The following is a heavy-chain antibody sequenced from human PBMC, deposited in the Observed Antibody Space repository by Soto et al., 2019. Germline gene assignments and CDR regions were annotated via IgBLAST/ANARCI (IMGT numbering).Heavy chain of an antibody. J-gene: IGHJ4*02. Sequence: QVQLVDSGGGVVQPGRSLRLSCAASGFNFRDYAMHWVRQAPGKGLEWVALISYDGTNEYYADSVKGRFTISRDNSKHTLYLQMNSLRAEATAVYYCARENLINSYFDYWAQGTPVTVST. CDR1: GFNFRDYA. CDR3: ARENLINSYFDY. D-gene: IGHD3-10*01. CDR2: ISYDGTNE. V-gene: IGHV3-30-3*01.